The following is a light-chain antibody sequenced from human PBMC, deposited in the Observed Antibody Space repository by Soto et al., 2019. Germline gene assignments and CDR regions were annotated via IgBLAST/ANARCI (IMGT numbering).Light chain of an antibody. V-gene: IGKV3-20*01. CDR1: QSVSSSY. Sequence: PRAIVPLSCRASQSVSSSYLTWYQQKPGQSPRLLIYGASSRATGIPDRFSGSGSGTDFTLTISRLEPEDFAVYYCQQYGSSYTFGQGTRLEIK. CDR3: QQYGSSYT. J-gene: IGKJ5*01. CDR2: GAS.